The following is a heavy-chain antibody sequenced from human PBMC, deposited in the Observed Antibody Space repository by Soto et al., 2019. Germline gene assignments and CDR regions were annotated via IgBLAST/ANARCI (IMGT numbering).Heavy chain of an antibody. V-gene: IGHV4-59*01. CDR2: IYYSGST. D-gene: IGHD3-3*01. CDR3: ARSYDFWSGYYPRNWFDP. Sequence: QVQLQESGPGLVKPSETLSLTCTVSGGSISSYYWSWIRQPPGKGLEWIGYIYYSGSTNYNPSLKIRVTISVDTSKNQFSLKLSSVTAADTAVYYCARSYDFWSGYYPRNWFDPWGQGTLVTVSS. CDR1: GGSISSYY. J-gene: IGHJ5*02.